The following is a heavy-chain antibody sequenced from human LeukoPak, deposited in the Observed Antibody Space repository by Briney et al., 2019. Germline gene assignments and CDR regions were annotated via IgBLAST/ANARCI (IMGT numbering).Heavy chain of an antibody. CDR1: GGSIRSSY. J-gene: IGHJ6*03. CDR2: ISYTGST. Sequence: SETLSLTCTVSGGSIRSSYWSWIRQPPGKGLEWIGHISYTGSTNYNPSLKSRVSMSVDTSKNQFSLKLSSVTAADTAVYYCARVQTAHYYYYMDVWGKGTTVTVSS. V-gene: IGHV4-59*12. D-gene: IGHD1-14*01. CDR3: ARVQTAHYYYYMDV.